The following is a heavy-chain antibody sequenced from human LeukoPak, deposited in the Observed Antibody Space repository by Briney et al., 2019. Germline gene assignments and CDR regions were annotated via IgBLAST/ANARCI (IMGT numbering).Heavy chain of an antibody. CDR2: IKQDGSEK. D-gene: IGHD3-16*02. J-gene: IGHJ4*02. CDR1: GFTFSSYW. Sequence: GGSLRLSCAASGFTFSSYWMSWVRQAPGKGLEWVANIKQDGSEKYYVDSVKGRFTIFRDNAKNSLYLQMNSLRAEDTAVYSCARDQVVTTFGGVIVKGLNYFDYWGQGTLVTVSS. V-gene: IGHV3-7*01. CDR3: ARDQVVTTFGGVIVKGLNYFDY.